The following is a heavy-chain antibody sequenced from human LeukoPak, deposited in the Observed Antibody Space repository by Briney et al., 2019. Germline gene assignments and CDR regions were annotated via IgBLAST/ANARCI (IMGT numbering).Heavy chain of an antibody. Sequence: PSETLSLTWIVSGXSISSYYWSWIRQPAGRGLEWIGRIYTTGSTNYNPSLKSRVTMSVDTSKNHFSLKLSSVTAADTAVYYCARGIAAAAKQGGFDFWGQGTLVTVSS. CDR3: ARGIAAAAKQGGFDF. D-gene: IGHD6-13*01. CDR2: IYTTGST. V-gene: IGHV4-4*07. J-gene: IGHJ4*02. CDR1: GXSISSYY.